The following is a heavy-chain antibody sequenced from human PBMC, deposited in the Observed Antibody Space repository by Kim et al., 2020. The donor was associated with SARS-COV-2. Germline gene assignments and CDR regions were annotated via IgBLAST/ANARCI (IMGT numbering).Heavy chain of an antibody. V-gene: IGHV3-64D*09. Sequence: GGSLRLSCSASGFTFSSYSMHWVRQAPGKGLEYVSSISSNRGSTYYADSVKGRFTISRDNTKNTLYLQMSSLRAEDTAVYYCVKEHYRSGYRYGGKYYYFDYWGQGTLVTVSS. CDR1: GFTFSSYS. CDR3: VKEHYRSGYRYGGKYYYFDY. J-gene: IGHJ4*02. D-gene: IGHD5-18*01. CDR2: ISSNRGST.